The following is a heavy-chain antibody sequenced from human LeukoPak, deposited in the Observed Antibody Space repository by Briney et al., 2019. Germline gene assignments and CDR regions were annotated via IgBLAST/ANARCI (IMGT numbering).Heavy chain of an antibody. Sequence: SETLSLTCAVYGGSFSGYYWSWIRQPPGKGLEWIEEINHSGSTNYNPSLKSRVTISVDTSKNQFSLKLSSVTAADTAVYYCASSSSSWLPFDYWGQGTLVTVSS. D-gene: IGHD6-13*01. CDR1: GGSFSGYY. CDR2: INHSGST. J-gene: IGHJ4*02. CDR3: ASSSSSWLPFDY. V-gene: IGHV4-34*01.